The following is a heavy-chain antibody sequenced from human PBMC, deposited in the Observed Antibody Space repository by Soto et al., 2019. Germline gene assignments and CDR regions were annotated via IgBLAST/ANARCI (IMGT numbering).Heavy chain of an antibody. J-gene: IGHJ4*02. D-gene: IGHD3-10*01. CDR1: GASISSSNYY. CDR3: TRQRTNNYGSGIPFDY. V-gene: IGHV4-39*01. CDR2: MYYGGNT. Sequence: QLQLQESGPGLLKPSETLSLTCTVSGASISSSNYYWAWIRQPPGKGLEWIGSMYYGGNTNYNPSLKSRVTISVDKSKNQFSLKLSSVNGADTAVDYCTRQRTNNYGSGIPFDYWGQGTLVTVSS.